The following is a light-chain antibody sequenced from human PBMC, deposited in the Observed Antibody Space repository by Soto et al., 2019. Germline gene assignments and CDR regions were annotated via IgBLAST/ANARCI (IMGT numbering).Light chain of an antibody. J-gene: IGLJ3*02. Sequence: QSVLTQPPSVSAAPGQKVTISCSGGSFNIGNNYVSWYQQLPGTAPKLLIYDENKRPSGIPDRFSGSKSGTSATLGITGLQTGDEADYYCGTWDSSLSVWLFGGGTKLTVL. V-gene: IGLV1-51*01. CDR3: GTWDSSLSVWL. CDR1: SFNIGNNY. CDR2: DEN.